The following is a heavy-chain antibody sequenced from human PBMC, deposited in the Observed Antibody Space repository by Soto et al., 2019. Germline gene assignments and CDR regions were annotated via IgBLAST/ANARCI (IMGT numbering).Heavy chain of an antibody. V-gene: IGHV1-69*13. Sequence: SVKVSCKASGGTFSSYAISWVRQAPGQGLEWMGGIVPIFGTANYAQKFQGRVTITADESTSTAYMELSSLRSEDTAVYYCAREKTLPYDFWSGYAFDYWGQGTLVTVSS. CDR2: IVPIFGTA. CDR3: AREKTLPYDFWSGYAFDY. J-gene: IGHJ4*02. CDR1: GGTFSSYA. D-gene: IGHD3-3*01.